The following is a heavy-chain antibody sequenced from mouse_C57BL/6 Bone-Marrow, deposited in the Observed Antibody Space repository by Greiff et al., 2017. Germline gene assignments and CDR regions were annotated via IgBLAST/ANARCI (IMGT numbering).Heavy chain of an antibody. J-gene: IGHJ1*03. CDR1: GYTFTSYG. V-gene: IGHV1-81*01. Sequence: QVQLKQSGAELARPGASVKLSCKASGYTFTSYGISWVKQRTGQGLEWIGEIYPRSGNTYYNEKFKGKATLTADKSSSTAYMELRSLTSEDSAVYFCARRGITTVVARDWYFDVWGTGTTVTVSS. CDR2: IYPRSGNT. D-gene: IGHD1-1*01. CDR3: ARRGITTVVARDWYFDV.